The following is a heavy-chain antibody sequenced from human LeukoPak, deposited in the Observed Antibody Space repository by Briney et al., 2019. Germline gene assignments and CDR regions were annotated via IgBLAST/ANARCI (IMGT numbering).Heavy chain of an antibody. V-gene: IGHV3-23*01. CDR3: AKAPYDSPIDAFDI. CDR2: ISGGGGST. D-gene: IGHD3-22*01. Sequence: GGSLRLSCAASGFTFTSYSMNWVRQAPGKGLEWVSTISGGGGSTYYADSVKGRFTISRDNSKNTLYLQMNSLRAEDTAVYYCAKAPYDSPIDAFDIWGQGTMVTVSS. J-gene: IGHJ3*02. CDR1: GFTFTSYS.